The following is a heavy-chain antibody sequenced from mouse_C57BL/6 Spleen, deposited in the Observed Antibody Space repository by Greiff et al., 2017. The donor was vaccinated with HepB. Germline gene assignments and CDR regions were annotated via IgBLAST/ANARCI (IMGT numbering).Heavy chain of an antibody. CDR3: ALGYDYESFDY. D-gene: IGHD2-4*01. CDR1: GYTFTSYW. Sequence: QVQLQQPGAELVKPGASVKLSCKASGYTFTSYWMHWVKQRPGQGLEWIGMIHPNSGSTNYNEKFKSKATLTVDKSSSKAYMQLSSLTSEDSAVYYCALGYDYESFDYWGQGTTLTVSS. V-gene: IGHV1-64*01. J-gene: IGHJ2*01. CDR2: IHPNSGST.